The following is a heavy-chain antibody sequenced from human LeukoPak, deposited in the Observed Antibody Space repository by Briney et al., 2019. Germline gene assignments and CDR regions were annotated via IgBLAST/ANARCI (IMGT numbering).Heavy chain of an antibody. CDR1: GYSFTNHW. V-gene: IGHV5-51*01. CDR3: ARQNGDDYFDY. J-gene: IGHJ4*02. D-gene: IGHD4-17*01. Sequence: GESLKISCKGSGYSFTNHWIGWVRQMPGKGLEWMGIMYPGDSDTRYSPSFEGQVTISADRSISTAYLQWSSLKASDTAMYYCARQNGDDYFDYWGQGTLVTVSS. CDR2: MYPGDSDT.